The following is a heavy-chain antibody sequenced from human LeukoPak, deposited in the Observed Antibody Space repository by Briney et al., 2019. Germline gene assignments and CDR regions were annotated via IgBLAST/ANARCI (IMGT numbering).Heavy chain of an antibody. CDR2: IYSGGST. Sequence: PGGSLRLSCAASGFTVSSNYMSWVRQAPGKGLEWVSVIYSGGSTYYADSVKGRFTISRDNSKNTPYLQMYSLRAEDTAVYYCASYDSSGYYVDYWGQGTLVTVSS. J-gene: IGHJ4*02. V-gene: IGHV3-53*01. D-gene: IGHD3-22*01. CDR1: GFTVSSNY. CDR3: ASYDSSGYYVDY.